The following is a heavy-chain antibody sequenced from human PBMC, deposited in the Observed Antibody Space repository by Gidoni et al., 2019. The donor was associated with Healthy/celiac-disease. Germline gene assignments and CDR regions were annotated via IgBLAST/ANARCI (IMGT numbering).Heavy chain of an antibody. D-gene: IGHD6-19*01. CDR2: ISGSGGST. V-gene: IGHV3-23*01. CDR1: GFTCSTYA. Sequence: EGQLLESGGGLVQPGGALRLSCAGSGFTCSTYAMSGVRQAPGKGLEWVSAISGSGGSTYYADSVKGRFTISRDNSKNTLYLQLNSLRAEDTAVYYCAGRGAAVAGMWAEYFQHWGQGTLVTVSS. CDR3: AGRGAAVAGMWAEYFQH. J-gene: IGHJ1*01.